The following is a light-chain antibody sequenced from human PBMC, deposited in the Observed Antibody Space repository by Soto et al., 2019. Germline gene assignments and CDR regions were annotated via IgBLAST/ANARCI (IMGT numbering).Light chain of an antibody. Sequence: QAVLTQSSSASASLGSSVKLTCTLSSGHSSYIIAWHQQQPGKAPRYLMKLEGSGSYNKGSGVPDRFSGSSSGADRYLTISNLQSEDEADYYCETWDSNTHVFGGGTKLTV. J-gene: IGLJ3*02. CDR1: SGHSSYI. CDR2: LEGSGSY. V-gene: IGLV4-60*03. CDR3: ETWDSNTHV.